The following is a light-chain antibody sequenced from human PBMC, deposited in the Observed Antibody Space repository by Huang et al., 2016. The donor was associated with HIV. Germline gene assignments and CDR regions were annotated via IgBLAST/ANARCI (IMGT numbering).Light chain of an antibody. CDR3: QQRSNRPLT. V-gene: IGKV3-11*01. CDR1: QSVNTF. CDR2: DAA. Sequence: EIVLTQSPATLSLSPGERATLSCRASQSVNTFLAWYHQKPGQAPRLLIYDAANRATVIPARFSGSGSGTDFTLTISSLEPEDFAVYYCQQRSNRPLTFGGGTKVEIK. J-gene: IGKJ4*01.